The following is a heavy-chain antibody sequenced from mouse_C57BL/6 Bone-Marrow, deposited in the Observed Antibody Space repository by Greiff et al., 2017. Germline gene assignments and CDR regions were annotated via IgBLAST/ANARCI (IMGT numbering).Heavy chain of an antibody. CDR1: GFNIKDDY. V-gene: IGHV14-4*01. J-gene: IGHJ2*01. CDR2: IDPENGDT. D-gene: IGHD1-1*01. Sequence: VQLQQSGAELVRPGASVKLSCTASGFNIKDDYMHWVKQRPEQGLEWIGWIDPENGDTEYASKFQGKETITADTSSNTAYLQLSSLTSEDTAVYYCTTITTVVAFDYWGQGTTLTVSS. CDR3: TTITTVVAFDY.